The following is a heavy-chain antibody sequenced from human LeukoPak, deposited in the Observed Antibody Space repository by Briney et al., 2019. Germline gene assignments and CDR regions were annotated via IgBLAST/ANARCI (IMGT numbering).Heavy chain of an antibody. CDR1: GFTFSSYA. J-gene: IGHJ4*02. D-gene: IGHD3-10*01. Sequence: GGSLRLSCAASGFTFSSYAVSWVRQAPGKGLEWVSAIIGSGGSTYYADSVQGRFTISRDNSKNTLYLQMNSLRAEDTAVYYCAKDKDPYCYDSGSYFFGYWGGGTLVSVSS. V-gene: IGHV3-23*01. CDR2: IIGSGGST. CDR3: AKDKDPYCYDSGSYFFGY.